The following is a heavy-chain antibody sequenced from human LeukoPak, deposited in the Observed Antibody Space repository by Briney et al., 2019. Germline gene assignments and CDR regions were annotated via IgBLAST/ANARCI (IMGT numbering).Heavy chain of an antibody. CDR3: ARDHGSSYAP. V-gene: IGHV3-69-1*01. J-gene: IGHJ5*02. Sequence: AGGSLRLSCAASGFTFSTYSMSWVRRAPGKGLEWVSCITSSNYMYYADSVKGRFTISRDNAKNSLYLQMNSLRAEDTAVYYCARDHGSSYAPWGQGTLVAVSS. CDR1: GFTFSTYS. D-gene: IGHD2-2*01. CDR2: ITSSNYM.